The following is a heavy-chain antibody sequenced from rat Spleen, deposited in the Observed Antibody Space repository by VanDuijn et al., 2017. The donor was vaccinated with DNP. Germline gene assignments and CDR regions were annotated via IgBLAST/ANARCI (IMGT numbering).Heavy chain of an antibody. V-gene: IGHV2S12*01. CDR2: MSSGGDT. CDR1: GFSLTNYG. D-gene: IGHD5-1*01. CDR3: TRDLNWGGFFDY. Sequence: QVQLKESGPGLVQPSQTLSLTCTVSGFSLTNYGLNWVRQPPGKGLEWIASMSSGGDTYYNSALKSRLNISRDTSKRQVFLKMNSLQTEDTAIYYCTRDLNWGGFFDYWGQGVMVTVSS. J-gene: IGHJ2*01.